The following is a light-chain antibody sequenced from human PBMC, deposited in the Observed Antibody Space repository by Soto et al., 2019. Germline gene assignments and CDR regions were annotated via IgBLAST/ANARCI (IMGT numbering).Light chain of an antibody. Sequence: EIVMTKSQVTMSVSPGARATLSGRARQRVSSNVAWYQQKPGQAPTLLIYGASTRATGIPARFSGSGSETEFTLTISSLQSEDLAVYYCQKYNNWPPYTVGKGTKVDIK. CDR3: QKYNNWPPYT. CDR1: QRVSSN. V-gene: IGKV3-15*01. J-gene: IGKJ2*01. CDR2: GAS.